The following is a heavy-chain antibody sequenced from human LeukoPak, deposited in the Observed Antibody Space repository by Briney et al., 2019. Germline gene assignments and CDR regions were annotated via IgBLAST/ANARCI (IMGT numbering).Heavy chain of an antibody. CDR2: IDSNGGGA. V-gene: IGHV3-74*03. CDR1: GXTFNIYW. J-gene: IGHJ4*02. CDR3: ARAKYSSRWSLDY. D-gene: IGHD6-13*01. Sequence: GGSLRLSCAASGXTFNIYWMQWVRQVPGKGLVWVLRIDSNGGGATYADTVKGRFTTSRDNGNNTMYLQMNSLRAEDTAIYYCARAKYSSRWSLDYWGQGALVTVSS.